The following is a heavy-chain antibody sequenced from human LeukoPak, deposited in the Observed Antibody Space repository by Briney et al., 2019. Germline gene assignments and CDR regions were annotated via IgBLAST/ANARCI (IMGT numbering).Heavy chain of an antibody. Sequence: SETLSLTCAVYGVSFSCYYWRWIRQAPGKGLEWIGEINHSGSTNYNPSLKSRVTISVDTSKNQFSLKLSSVTAADTAVYYCASGSLYYFDYWGQGTLVTVSS. CDR2: INHSGST. J-gene: IGHJ4*02. V-gene: IGHV4-34*01. CDR3: ASGSLYYFDY. CDR1: GVSFSCYY.